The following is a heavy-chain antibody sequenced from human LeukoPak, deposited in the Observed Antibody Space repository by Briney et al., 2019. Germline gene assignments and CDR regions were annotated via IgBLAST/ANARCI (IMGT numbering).Heavy chain of an antibody. CDR2: IRSKAYGGTT. D-gene: IGHD6-19*01. CDR3: TRDHAPAGTFSYYYYYGMDV. Sequence: GGSLRLSCTASGFTFGDYAMSWFRQAPGKGLEWVGFIRSKAYGGTTEYAASVKGRFTISRDDSKSIAYLQMNSLKTEDTAVYYCTRDHAPAGTFSYYYYYGMDVWGQGTTVTVSS. V-gene: IGHV3-49*03. CDR1: GFTFGDYA. J-gene: IGHJ6*02.